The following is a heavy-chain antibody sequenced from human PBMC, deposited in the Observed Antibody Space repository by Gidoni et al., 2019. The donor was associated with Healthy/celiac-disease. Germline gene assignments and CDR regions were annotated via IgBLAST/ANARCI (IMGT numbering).Heavy chain of an antibody. CDR3: TRARITMIVVNSDAFDI. CDR2: IRSKAYGGTT. D-gene: IGHD3-22*01. J-gene: IGHJ3*02. CDR1: GFTFGDYA. V-gene: IGHV3-49*05. Sequence: EVQLVESGGGLVKPGRYLRLSCTASGFTFGDYAMSWFRQAPGKGLEWVGFIRSKAYGGTTEYAASVKGRFTISRDDSKSIAYLQMNSLKTEDTAVYYCTRARITMIVVNSDAFDIWGQGTMVTVSS.